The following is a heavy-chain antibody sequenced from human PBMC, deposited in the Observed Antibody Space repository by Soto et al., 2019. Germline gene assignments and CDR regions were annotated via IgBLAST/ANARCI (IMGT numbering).Heavy chain of an antibody. CDR2: LYSAGDT. CDR1: GFTVSSYH. D-gene: IGHD3-9*01. CDR3: VRATNMHTYLSGYFYFDS. Sequence: GGSLRLSCAASGFTVSSYHMNWVRQAPGKGPEWVAVLYSAGDTYYRDSVRDRFTTSRDNFNNTLYLQMDSLRAEDTAVYFCVRATNMHTYLSGYFYFDSWGQGTVVTVSS. J-gene: IGHJ4*02. V-gene: IGHV3-66*01.